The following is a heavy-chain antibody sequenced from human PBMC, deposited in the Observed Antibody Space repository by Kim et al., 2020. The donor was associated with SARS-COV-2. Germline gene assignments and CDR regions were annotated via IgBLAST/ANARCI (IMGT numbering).Heavy chain of an antibody. V-gene: IGHV1-46*03. J-gene: IGHJ5*02. D-gene: IGHD3-10*01. CDR3: ARGTWGGGGWGYGSGQYNRFDP. CDR1: GYTFTSSH. Sequence: ASVKVSCKASGYTFTSSHIQWVRQAPGQGLEWMGIINPSGGSTIYARKLQGRVTMTRDTSTGTVYMGLSSLRSEDTALYYCARGTWGGGGWGYGSGQYNRFDPWGQGTLVTVSS. CDR2: INPSGGST.